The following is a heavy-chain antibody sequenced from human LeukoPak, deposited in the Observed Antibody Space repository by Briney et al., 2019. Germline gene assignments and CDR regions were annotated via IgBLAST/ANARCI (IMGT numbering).Heavy chain of an antibody. D-gene: IGHD6-19*01. CDR1: GGSVGSNY. Sequence: SETLSLTCSVSGGSVGSNYWSWVRQPPGKGLEWIGYISYSGDTMYNPSLKSRLSMSVDTSKNQCSLMLTSVTAADTAVYYCARGSGWYPHWGQGTLVTVSS. J-gene: IGHJ1*01. V-gene: IGHV4-59*02. CDR3: ARGSGWYPH. CDR2: ISYSGDT.